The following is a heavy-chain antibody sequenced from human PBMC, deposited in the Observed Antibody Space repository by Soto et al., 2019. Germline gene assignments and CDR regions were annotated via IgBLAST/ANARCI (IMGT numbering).Heavy chain of an antibody. CDR3: SRYGVSTVTQVPGYYYGMDV. Sequence: QVQLVQSGAAVKKPGASVKVSCKASGYTFTSYGISWVRQAPGQVLGGVGWISAYNGNTKYAQKLQGRVTITTDTSTSTAYMELRSLRSDATAVYYCSRYGVSTVTQVPGYYYGMDVWGQGTTFTVS. CDR2: ISAYNGNT. CDR1: GYTFTSYG. D-gene: IGHD4-17*01. V-gene: IGHV1-18*01. J-gene: IGHJ6*02.